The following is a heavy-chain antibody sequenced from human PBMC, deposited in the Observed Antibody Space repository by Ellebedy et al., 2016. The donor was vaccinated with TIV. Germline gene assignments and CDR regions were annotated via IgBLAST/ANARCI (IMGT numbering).Heavy chain of an antibody. D-gene: IGHD2-2*01. CDR2: ISGSGGST. CDR3: ATGEYQKSYYYYGMDV. CDR1: GFTFSSYA. Sequence: GGSLRLSCAASGFTFSSYAMSWVRQAPGKGLEWVSAISGSGGSTYYADSVKGRFTISRDNSKNTPYLQMNSLRAEDTAVYYCATGEYQKSYYYYGMDVWGQGTTVTVSS. V-gene: IGHV3-23*01. J-gene: IGHJ6*02.